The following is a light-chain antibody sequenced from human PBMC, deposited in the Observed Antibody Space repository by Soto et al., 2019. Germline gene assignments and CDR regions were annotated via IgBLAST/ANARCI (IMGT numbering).Light chain of an antibody. V-gene: IGKV3-15*01. J-gene: IGKJ2*01. CDR1: QSVSSN. CDR2: GAS. Sequence: IVMTQSPATLSVSPGERATLSCRARQSVSSNLAWYQQKPGQAPRLLIYGASTRATGIPARFSGRGSGTEFTLTISSLQSEDCAVYYCQQCNDWPHTFGQGTKLEIK. CDR3: QQCNDWPHT.